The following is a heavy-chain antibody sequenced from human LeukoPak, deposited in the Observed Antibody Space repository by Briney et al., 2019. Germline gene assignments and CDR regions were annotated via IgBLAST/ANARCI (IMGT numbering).Heavy chain of an antibody. D-gene: IGHD3-22*01. CDR2: IYYSGST. V-gene: IGHV4-59*08. Sequence: SETLSLTCTVSGDSVSRYYWSWIRQPPGRGLEWIGYIYYSGSTNYNPSLKSRVTISVDTSKNQFSLKLSSVTAADTAVYYCARAHSSGYYYYFDYWGQGTLVTVSS. J-gene: IGHJ4*02. CDR1: GDSVSRYY. CDR3: ARAHSSGYYYYFDY.